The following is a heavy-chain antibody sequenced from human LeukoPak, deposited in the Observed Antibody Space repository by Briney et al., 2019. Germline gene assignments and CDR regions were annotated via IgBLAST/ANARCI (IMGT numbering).Heavy chain of an antibody. Sequence: GESLKISCKGSGYSFTSYWIGGVRQMPGKGLEWMGIIYPGDSDTRYSPSFQGQVTISADKSISTAYLQWSSLEASDTAMYYCARLITTVTTPLNYWGQGTLVTGSS. CDR2: IYPGDSDT. D-gene: IGHD4-17*01. J-gene: IGHJ4*02. CDR1: GYSFTSYW. CDR3: ARLITTVTTPLNY. V-gene: IGHV5-51*01.